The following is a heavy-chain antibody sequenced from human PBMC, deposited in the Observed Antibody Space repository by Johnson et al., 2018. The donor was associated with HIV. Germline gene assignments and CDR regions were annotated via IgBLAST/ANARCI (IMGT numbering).Heavy chain of an antibody. V-gene: IGHV3-33*06. Sequence: QMLLVESGGGVVQPGRSLRLSCAASGFTFRNYGMHWVRQAPGKGLEWVAVVWFDGRNKSYSDSVKGRFTISRDDSKNTLYLQMNSLRVEDTAVYHCAKVAVATAAGGVALDVWGPGTMVTVSS. CDR2: VWFDGRNK. D-gene: IGHD6-13*01. J-gene: IGHJ3*01. CDR1: GFTFRNYG. CDR3: AKVAVATAAGGVALDV.